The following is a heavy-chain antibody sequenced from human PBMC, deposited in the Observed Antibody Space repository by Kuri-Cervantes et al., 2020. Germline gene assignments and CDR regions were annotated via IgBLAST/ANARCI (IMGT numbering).Heavy chain of an antibody. D-gene: IGHD3-22*01. V-gene: IGHV1-18*01. CDR3: AKVFGGKYDSSGYYYHDGNDY. Sequence: ASVKVSCKASGYTFTSYGTSWVRQAPGQGLEWMGWISAYNGNTNYAQKLQGRVTMTTDTSTSTAYMELRSLRSDDTAVYYCAKVFGGKYDSSGYYYHDGNDYWGQGTLVTVSS. CDR2: ISAYNGNT. CDR1: GYTFTSYG. J-gene: IGHJ4*02.